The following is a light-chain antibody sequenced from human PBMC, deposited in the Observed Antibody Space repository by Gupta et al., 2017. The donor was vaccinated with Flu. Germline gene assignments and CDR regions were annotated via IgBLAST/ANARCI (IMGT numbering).Light chain of an antibody. J-gene: IGKJ2*01. CDR3: QQSDSNVQYT. CDR2: AAS. CDR1: QSIGSY. V-gene: IGKV1-39*01. Sequence: DIQMTQSPSSLSASVGDRVTITCRASQSIGSYLNWYQQKQGKAPELLIYAASSLQTGVPSRFSGSGSGTVFTLTISSRQPEDFATYFCQQSDSNVQYTFGQGTKLQIK.